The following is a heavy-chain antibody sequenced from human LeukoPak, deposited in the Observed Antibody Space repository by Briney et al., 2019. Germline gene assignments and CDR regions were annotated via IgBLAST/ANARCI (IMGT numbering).Heavy chain of an antibody. V-gene: IGHV3-73*01. CDR3: ARDGYNEEDWYFDL. J-gene: IGHJ2*01. D-gene: IGHD5-24*01. CDR2: IRNKANSYAT. Sequence: PGGSLTLSCAASGFIFSGSAMHWVRQASGKGLEWVGRIRNKANSYATAYAASVKGRFTISRDDSKNTAYLQMNSLRAEDTAVYYCARDGYNEEDWYFDLWGRGILVTVSS. CDR1: GFIFSGSA.